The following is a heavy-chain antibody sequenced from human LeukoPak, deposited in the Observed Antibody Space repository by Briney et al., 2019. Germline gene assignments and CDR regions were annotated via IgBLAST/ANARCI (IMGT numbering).Heavy chain of an antibody. CDR1: GGSFSGYY. CDR2: INHSGST. V-gene: IGHV4-34*01. Sequence: PSETLSLTCAVYGGSFSGYYWSWIRQPPGKGLEWIGEINHSGSTNYNPSLKSRVTISVDTSKNQFSLKLSSVTAADTAVYYCAREGPRGYSYGYRRTTNWFDPWGQGTLVTVSS. J-gene: IGHJ5*02. D-gene: IGHD5-18*01. CDR3: AREGPRGYSYGYRRTTNWFDP.